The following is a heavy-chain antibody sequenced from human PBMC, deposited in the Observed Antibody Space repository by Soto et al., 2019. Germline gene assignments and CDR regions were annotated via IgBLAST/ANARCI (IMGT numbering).Heavy chain of an antibody. Sequence: TSETLSLTCAVYGGSFSGYYWSWIRQPPGKGLEWIGEINHSGSTNYNPSLKSRVTISVDTSKNQFSLKLSSVTAADTAVYYCARVRLGSSWKTYYYYYYGMDVWGQGTTVTVSS. D-gene: IGHD6-13*01. J-gene: IGHJ6*02. V-gene: IGHV4-34*01. CDR1: GGSFSGYY. CDR2: INHSGST. CDR3: ARVRLGSSWKTYYYYYYGMDV.